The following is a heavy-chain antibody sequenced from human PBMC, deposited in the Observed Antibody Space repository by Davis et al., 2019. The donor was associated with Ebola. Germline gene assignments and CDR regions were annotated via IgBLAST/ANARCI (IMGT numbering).Heavy chain of an antibody. D-gene: IGHD2-15*01. V-gene: IGHV1-18*01. CDR2: ISAFKGKT. CDR3: ARALGYCSGGSCRTPVDY. CDR1: GYSFKNYA. J-gene: IGHJ4*02. Sequence: ASVKVSCKASGYSFKNYAISWVRKAPGQGLEWMGWISAFKGKTHYAQKFQGRMTLTTDTPTSTAYMELESLRSDDTAVYYCARALGYCSGGSCRTPVDYWGQGTLVTVSS.